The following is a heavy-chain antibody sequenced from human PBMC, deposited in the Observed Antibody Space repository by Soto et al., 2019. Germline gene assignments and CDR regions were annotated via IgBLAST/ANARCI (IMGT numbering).Heavy chain of an antibody. CDR1: GGSISSGNW. V-gene: IGHV4-4*02. J-gene: IGHJ4*02. Sequence: SETLSLTCAVSGGSISSGNWLSWFLQSPLNGLDWIGEISHIGNTNHNPSLKSRVTISICKSKNEFSLKLTSVTAAYTAVYYCASHRGNTYGPYDYWGQGTLVTVSS. CDR2: ISHIGNT. D-gene: IGHD5-18*01. CDR3: ASHRGNTYGPYDY.